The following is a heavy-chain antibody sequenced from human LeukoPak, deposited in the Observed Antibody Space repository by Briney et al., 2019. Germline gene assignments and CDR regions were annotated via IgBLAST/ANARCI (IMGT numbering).Heavy chain of an antibody. CDR2: VDHTGST. J-gene: IGHJ6*03. CDR3: ARGRVSSSTWYSTYYYYFYMDV. Sequence: SETLSLTCSVSDDSITMYYWTWIRQPPGRGLEWIGYVDHTGSTNFNPSLNGRVSISRDTTKNLFSLRLRSVTAADTAVYFCARGRVSSSTWYSTYYYYFYMDVWGKGTTVTVSS. V-gene: IGHV4-59*01. D-gene: IGHD1-1*01. CDR1: DDSITMYY.